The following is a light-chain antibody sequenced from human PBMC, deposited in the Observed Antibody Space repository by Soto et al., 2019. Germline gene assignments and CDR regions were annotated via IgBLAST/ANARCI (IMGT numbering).Light chain of an antibody. J-gene: IGKJ1*01. CDR3: QQYGDSPRT. CDR2: GAS. V-gene: IGKV3-20*01. Sequence: EIVFTQSPGTLSLSPGERATLSCRASQSVSSSYLAWYQQKPGQAPRLLIYGASSRATGIPDRFSGSGSGTDFTLTISRLEPEDFAVYYCQQYGDSPRTFGQGTKVDIK. CDR1: QSVSSSY.